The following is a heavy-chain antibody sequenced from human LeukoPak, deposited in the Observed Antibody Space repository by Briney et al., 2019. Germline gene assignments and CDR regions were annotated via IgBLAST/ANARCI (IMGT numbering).Heavy chain of an antibody. V-gene: IGHV1-2*02. CDR3: ARDYSSSSAPFDY. CDR2: INPNSGGT. J-gene: IGHJ4*02. D-gene: IGHD6-13*01. CDR1: GYTFTGYY. Sequence: ASVKVSCRASGYTFTGYYMHWVRQAPGQGLEWMGWINPNSGGTNYAQKFQGRVTMTRDTSISTAYMELSRLRSDDTAVYYCARDYSSSSAPFDYWGQGTLVTVSS.